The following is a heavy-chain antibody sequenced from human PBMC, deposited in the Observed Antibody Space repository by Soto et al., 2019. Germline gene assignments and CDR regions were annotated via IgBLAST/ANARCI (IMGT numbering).Heavy chain of an antibody. Sequence: ASVKVSCKTSGYTFTGHYIHWVRQAPEQGPEWVGEIGPGSGATGYAQKFQGRVTRTGDMSTTTGYMEVNNLTPDDTAGYYGGRGRSGQLVVFYWGQRTPVTVSS. V-gene: IGHV1-2*02. D-gene: IGHD1-26*01. CDR2: IGPGSGAT. J-gene: IGHJ4*02. CDR3: GRGRSGQLVVFY. CDR1: GYTFTGHY.